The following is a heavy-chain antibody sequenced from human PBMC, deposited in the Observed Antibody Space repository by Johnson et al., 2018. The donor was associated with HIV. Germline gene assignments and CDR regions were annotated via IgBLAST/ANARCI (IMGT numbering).Heavy chain of an antibody. J-gene: IGHJ3*02. D-gene: IGHD2-15*01. V-gene: IGHV3-30*04. CDR2: ISYDGSNK. CDR3: ARDEPIVVVVAAIGDAFDI. Sequence: QVQLVESGGGVVQPGRSLRLSCAASGFTFSSYAIHWVRQAPGKGLEWVAIISYDGSNKYYTDSVKGRFTISRDNSKNTLYLQMNSLRAEDTAVYYCARDEPIVVVVAAIGDAFDIWGQGTLVTVSS. CDR1: GFTFSSYA.